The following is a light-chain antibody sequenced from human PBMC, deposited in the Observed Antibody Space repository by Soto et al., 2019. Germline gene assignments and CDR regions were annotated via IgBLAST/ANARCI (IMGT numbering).Light chain of an antibody. CDR3: QQYEKWPLP. CDR1: QSIGIK. CDR2: DAS. V-gene: IGKV3-15*01. J-gene: IGKJ4*01. Sequence: EIVMTQSPATLSVSPGEGATLFCGASQSIGIKLAWYQQRPGQAPRLLIYDASTRATGIPARFSGSGSGTECTLTISSLQSLEFEVYYCQQYEKWPLPFGGGAKVEIK.